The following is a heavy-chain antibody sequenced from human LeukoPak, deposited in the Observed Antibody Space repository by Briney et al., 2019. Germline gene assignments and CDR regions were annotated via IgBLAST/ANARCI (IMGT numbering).Heavy chain of an antibody. J-gene: IGHJ6*03. CDR1: GGSFSGYY. D-gene: IGHD3-10*01. CDR2: INHSGST. V-gene: IGHV4-34*01. CDR3: ARERITMVRGVISNYYYYYMTS. Sequence: PSETLSLTCAVYGGSFSGYYWSWIRQPPGKGLEWIGEINHSGSTNYNPSLKSRVTISVDTSKNQFSLKLSSVTAADTAVYYCARERITMVRGVISNYYYYYMTSGAKGPRSPSP.